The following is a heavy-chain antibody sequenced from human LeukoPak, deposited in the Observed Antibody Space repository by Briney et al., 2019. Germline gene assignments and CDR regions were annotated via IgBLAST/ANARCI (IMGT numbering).Heavy chain of an antibody. CDR3: AGGYIYGSTYYYMDV. J-gene: IGHJ6*03. D-gene: IGHD5-18*01. CDR2: IYYSGST. CDR1: GGSFSSYY. Sequence: SETLSLTCAVYGGSFSSYYWSWIRQPPGKGLEWIGYIYYSGSTNYNPSLKSRVTISVDTSKNQFSLKLSSVTAADTALYYCAGGYIYGSTYYYMDVWGKGTTVTISS. V-gene: IGHV4-59*01.